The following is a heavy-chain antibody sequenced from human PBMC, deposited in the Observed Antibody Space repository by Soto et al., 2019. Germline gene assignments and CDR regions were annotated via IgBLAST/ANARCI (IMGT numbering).Heavy chain of an antibody. J-gene: IGHJ4*02. Sequence: SQTLSLTCAISGDSVSSNSAAWNWIRQSPSRGLEWLGRTYYRSKWYNDYAVSVKSRITINPDTSKNQFSLQLNSVTPEDTAVYYCARMSAKTYYDFWSGYWTFDYWGQGTLVTVS. CDR3: ARMSAKTYYDFWSGYWTFDY. D-gene: IGHD3-3*01. V-gene: IGHV6-1*01. CDR1: GDSVSSNSAA. CDR2: TYYRSKWYN.